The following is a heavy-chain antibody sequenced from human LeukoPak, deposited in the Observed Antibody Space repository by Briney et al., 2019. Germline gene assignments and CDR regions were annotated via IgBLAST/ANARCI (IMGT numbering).Heavy chain of an antibody. CDR2: INPNSGGT. CDR3: ARRSYSGSNYGSYYYYMDV. D-gene: IGHD1-26*01. Sequence: ASVKVSCKASGYTFTGYYMHWVRQAPGQGLEWMGWINPNSGGTNYAQKFQGRVTMTRDTSISTAYMELSRLRSDDTAAYYCARRSYSGSNYGSYYYYMDVWGKGTTVTVSS. CDR1: GYTFTGYY. V-gene: IGHV1-2*02. J-gene: IGHJ6*03.